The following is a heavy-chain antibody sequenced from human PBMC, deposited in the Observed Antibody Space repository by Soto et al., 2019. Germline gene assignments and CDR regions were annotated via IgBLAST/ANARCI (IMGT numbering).Heavy chain of an antibody. CDR3: ARDLEGATAFDY. CDR2: IYYSGST. CDR1: GGSISSYY. V-gene: IGHV4-59*01. D-gene: IGHD1-26*01. J-gene: IGHJ4*02. Sequence: SETLSLTCTVSGGSISSYYWSWIRQPPGKGLEWIGYIYYSGSTNYNPSLKSRVTISVDTSKNQFSLKLSSVTAADTAVYYCARDLEGATAFDYWGQGTLVTVSS.